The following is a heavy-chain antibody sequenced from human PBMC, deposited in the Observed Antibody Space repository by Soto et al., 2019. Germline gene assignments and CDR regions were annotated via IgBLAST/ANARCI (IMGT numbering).Heavy chain of an antibody. D-gene: IGHD2-2*01. CDR1: GGSFSDYY. J-gene: IGHJ6*02. Sequence: QVQLQQWGAGLLKPSETLSLTCAVYGGSFSDYYWIWIRQPPGKVLEWIGEINHRGSTNYNPSLKSRVTISVDTSKNQFSLRLSSVTAADTAVYYCARGRGYCTSTSCSALGGMDVWGQGTTVTVSS. V-gene: IGHV4-34*01. CDR2: INHRGST. CDR3: ARGRGYCTSTSCSALGGMDV.